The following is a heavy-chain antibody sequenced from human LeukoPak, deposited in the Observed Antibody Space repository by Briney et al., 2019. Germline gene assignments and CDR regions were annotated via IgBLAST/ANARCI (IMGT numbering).Heavy chain of an antibody. Sequence: PGGSLRLSCAASGFTFSSYSMNWVRQAPGKGLEWVSAISGSGGSTYYADSVKGRFTISRDNSKNTLYLQMNSLRAEDTAVYYCAKDFTVTTAYYFDYWGQGTLVTVSS. CDR2: ISGSGGST. D-gene: IGHD4-11*01. CDR1: GFTFSSYS. J-gene: IGHJ4*02. V-gene: IGHV3-23*01. CDR3: AKDFTVTTAYYFDY.